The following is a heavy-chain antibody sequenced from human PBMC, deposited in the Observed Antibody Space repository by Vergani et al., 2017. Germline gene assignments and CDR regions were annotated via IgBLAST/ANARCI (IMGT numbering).Heavy chain of an antibody. Sequence: EVQLLESGGGLVQPGGSLRLSCAASGFTFSSYAMSWVRQAPGKGLEWVSAISGSGGSTYYADSVKGRFTISRDNSKNTLYLQMNSLRAEDTAVYYCARGVFGPYYDFWSADSSHWFDPWGQGTLVTVSS. CDR1: GFTFSSYA. CDR2: ISGSGGST. D-gene: IGHD3-3*01. J-gene: IGHJ5*02. CDR3: ARGVFGPYYDFWSADSSHWFDP. V-gene: IGHV3-23*01.